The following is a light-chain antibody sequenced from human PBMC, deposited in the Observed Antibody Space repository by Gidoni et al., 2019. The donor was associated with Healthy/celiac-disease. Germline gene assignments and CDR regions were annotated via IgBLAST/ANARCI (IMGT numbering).Light chain of an antibody. CDR3: QQYGSSPLT. CDR2: GAA. Sequence: DIVLTQSPGTRSLSPGERATLSCRASQSASSSYLAWYQQKPGQAPRLLIYGAASRATGIPDRFSGSGSGTDFTLTISILEPEEFAVYYCQQYGSSPLTFGPGTKVDIK. J-gene: IGKJ3*01. V-gene: IGKV3-20*01. CDR1: QSASSSY.